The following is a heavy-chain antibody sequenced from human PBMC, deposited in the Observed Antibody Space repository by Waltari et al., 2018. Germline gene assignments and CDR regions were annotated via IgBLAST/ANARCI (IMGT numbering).Heavy chain of an antibody. CDR2: SKKDGNGK. CDR1: GFTFSSHW. CDR3: ARHTYYCFDY. D-gene: IGHD1-26*01. Sequence: EVQLVESGGGLVQPGGSLRLSCAASGFTFSSHWMSWVRQAPGKGRGWVANSKKDGNGKDYVDSVKGRFTISRDNTKNSLYLQMNSLRSEDTAVYYCARHTYYCFDYWGQGALVTVSS. J-gene: IGHJ4*02. V-gene: IGHV3-7*01.